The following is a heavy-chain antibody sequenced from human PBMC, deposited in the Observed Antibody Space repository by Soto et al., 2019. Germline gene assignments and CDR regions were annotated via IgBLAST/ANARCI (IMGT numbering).Heavy chain of an antibody. CDR2: ITSASDYI. D-gene: IGHD3-9*01. V-gene: IGHV3-21*01. CDR1: GFTFTRYS. J-gene: IGHJ3*02. Sequence: GGSLRLSCAASGFTFTRYSMNWVRQAPGKGLEWVSSITSASDYIFYADSVKGRFTISRDNAKNSLYLQMNSLRAEDTAVYYCARVGTGSSTPLDIWGQGTMVTVSS. CDR3: ARVGTGSSTPLDI.